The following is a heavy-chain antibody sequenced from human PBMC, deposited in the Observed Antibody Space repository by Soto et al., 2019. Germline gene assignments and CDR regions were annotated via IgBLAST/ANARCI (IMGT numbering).Heavy chain of an antibody. Sequence: QVQLVQSGAEVKKPGSSVKVSGKASGGTFSSYAITGVRQAPGQGLEGMGGIIPIFGTANYAQKFQGRVTITADESTSTAYMELSSLRSEDTAVYYCARGWAGTTVDDAFDIWGQGTMVTVSS. V-gene: IGHV1-69*12. CDR3: ARGWAGTTVDDAFDI. CDR2: IIPIFGTA. CDR1: GGTFSSYA. D-gene: IGHD1-1*01. J-gene: IGHJ3*02.